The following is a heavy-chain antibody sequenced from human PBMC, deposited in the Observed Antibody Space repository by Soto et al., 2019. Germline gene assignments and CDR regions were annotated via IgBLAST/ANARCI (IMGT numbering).Heavy chain of an antibody. D-gene: IGHD3-10*01. V-gene: IGHV3-74*01. CDR1: GFTFSSYW. CDR2: INSDGSST. CDR3: ASRGSRLLWFGEFDAFDI. J-gene: IGHJ3*02. Sequence: GGSLRLSCAASGFTFSSYWMHWVRQAPGKGLVWVSRINSDGSSTSYADSVKGRFTISRDNAKNTLYLQMNSLRAEDTAVYYCASRGSRLLWFGEFDAFDIWGQGTMVTVSS.